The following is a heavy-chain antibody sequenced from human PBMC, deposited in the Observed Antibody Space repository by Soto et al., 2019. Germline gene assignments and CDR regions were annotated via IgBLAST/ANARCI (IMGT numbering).Heavy chain of an antibody. Sequence: QVQLVESGGGVVQSGGSLRLSCLASGFDFSSHGMYWVRQAPGRGLEWVALISYEGSHKFYVDPLKGRFTISRDNSKHTLCLLMGSLRPRVTALSHWAKDFELPDGDYYNYGMDVWGQGATISVSS. V-gene: IGHV3-30*18. CDR2: ISYEGSHK. J-gene: IGHJ6*02. D-gene: IGHD1-7*01. CDR3: AKDFELPDGDYYNYGMDV. CDR1: GFDFSSHG.